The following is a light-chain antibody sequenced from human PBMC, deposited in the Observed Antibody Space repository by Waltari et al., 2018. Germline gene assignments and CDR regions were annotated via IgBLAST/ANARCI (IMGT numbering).Light chain of an antibody. Sequence: EIVLTQSPGTLSLSPGERATLSCRASPSVSRTLAWYQQKPGQAPRLLIYGASTRATGIPERFSGGGSGTDFSLTISRLEPEDFALYYCQHYVRLPATFGQGTKVEIK. CDR2: GAS. V-gene: IGKV3-20*01. J-gene: IGKJ1*01. CDR3: QHYVRLPAT. CDR1: PSVSRT.